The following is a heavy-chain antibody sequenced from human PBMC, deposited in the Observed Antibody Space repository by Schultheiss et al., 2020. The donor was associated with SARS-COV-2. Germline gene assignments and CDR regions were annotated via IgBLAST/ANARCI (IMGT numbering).Heavy chain of an antibody. CDR3: ARVVYSYGFGPYGY. CDR1: GGSFSGYY. V-gene: IGHV4-34*01. Sequence: GSLRLSCAVYGGSFSGYYWSWIRQPPGKGLEWIGEINHSGSTNYNPSLKSRVSISVDTSKNQFSLKLSSVTAADTAVYYCARVVYSYGFGPYGYWGQGTLVTVSS. J-gene: IGHJ4*02. CDR2: INHSGST. D-gene: IGHD5-18*01.